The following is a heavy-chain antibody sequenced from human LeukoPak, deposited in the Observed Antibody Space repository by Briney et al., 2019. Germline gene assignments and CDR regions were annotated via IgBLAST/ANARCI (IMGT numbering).Heavy chain of an antibody. CDR1: GYSFTSYW. Sequence: GESLKISCKGSGYSFTSYWIGWVRQMPGKGLEWMGIIYPGDSDTRYSPSFQGQVTISADKSISTAYLQWSSLKASDTAVYYCARRGLLTAAWFDPWGQGTLVTVSS. CDR2: IYPGDSDT. CDR3: ARRGLLTAAWFDP. V-gene: IGHV5-51*01. J-gene: IGHJ5*02. D-gene: IGHD3-10*01.